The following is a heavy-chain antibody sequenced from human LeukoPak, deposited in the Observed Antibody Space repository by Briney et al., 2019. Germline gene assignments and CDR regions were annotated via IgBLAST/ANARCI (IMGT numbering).Heavy chain of an antibody. V-gene: IGHV3-7*01. CDR1: GFTFSSYA. D-gene: IGHD2-2*01. Sequence: GGSLRLSCAASGFTFSSYALSWVRQAPGKGLEWVANIKQDGSEKYYVDSVKGRFTISRDNAKNSPYLQMNSLRAEDTAVYYCAREGYGDIVVVPAAMEREYAFDIWGQGTMVTVSS. CDR2: IKQDGSEK. CDR3: AREGYGDIVVVPAAMEREYAFDI. J-gene: IGHJ3*02.